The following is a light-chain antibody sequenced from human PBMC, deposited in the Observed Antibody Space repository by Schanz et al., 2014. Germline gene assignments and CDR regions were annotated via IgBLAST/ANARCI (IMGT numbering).Light chain of an antibody. J-gene: IGLJ3*02. CDR2: DVS. V-gene: IGLV2-14*01. CDR3: CSYAGSYTLWV. Sequence: QSALAQPASVSGSPGQSVTISCTGTSSDVGGYDYVSWYQQHPGKAPKLMIYDVSYRPSGVSDRFSGSKSGNTASLTISGLQAEDEADYFCCSYAGSYTLWVFGGGTKLTV. CDR1: SSDVGGYDY.